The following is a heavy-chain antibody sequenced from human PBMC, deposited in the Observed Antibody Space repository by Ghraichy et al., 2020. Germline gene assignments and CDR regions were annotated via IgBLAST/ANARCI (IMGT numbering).Heavy chain of an antibody. CDR1: GFTFTRYS. V-gene: IGHV3-48*01. Sequence: GESLRLSCAASGFTFTRYSMNWVRQAPGQGLEWISYISSSSRTIYYADSVKGRFTISRDNAKNSVSLQMNSLRAEDTAVYYCTRDQESGYYGLDVWGQGTTVTVSS. CDR3: TRDQESGYYGLDV. J-gene: IGHJ6*02. CDR2: ISSSSRTI.